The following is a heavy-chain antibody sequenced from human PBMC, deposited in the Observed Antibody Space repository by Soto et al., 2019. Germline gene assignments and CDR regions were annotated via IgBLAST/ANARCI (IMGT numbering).Heavy chain of an antibody. CDR3: ARLGSSGQMDV. CDR2: IDPSDSYS. V-gene: IGHV5-10-1*01. J-gene: IGHJ6*02. CDR1: GYSFTNNW. Sequence: PGGSLRLSCKTSGYSFTNNWITWVRRMPGKGLEWVGRIDPSDSYSDYSPSFQGHVTISTEKSLSTAYLQWSSLKASDTAMYYCARLGSSGQMDVWGQGTTVTVSS. D-gene: IGHD3-10*01.